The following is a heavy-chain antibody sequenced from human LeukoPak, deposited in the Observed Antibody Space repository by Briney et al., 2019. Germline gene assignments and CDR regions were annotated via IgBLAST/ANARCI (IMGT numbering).Heavy chain of an antibody. CDR2: IKGDGNGN. CDR3: ARDSWSSLT. V-gene: IGHV3-7*01. D-gene: IGHD2-2*01. J-gene: IGHJ5*02. CDR1: GFSFSSYW. Sequence: GGSLRLSCAASGFSFSSYWMSWVRQAPGKGLEGVANIKGDGNGNNYVDSVKGLFTISRDNDKNSLYLQMNSLRAEDTAVYYCARDSWSSLTWGQGTLVTVSS.